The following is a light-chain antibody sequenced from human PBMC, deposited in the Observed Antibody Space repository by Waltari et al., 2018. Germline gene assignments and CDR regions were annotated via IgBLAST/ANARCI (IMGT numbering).Light chain of an antibody. V-gene: IGKV1-9*01. CDR3: QQLNSYPYT. J-gene: IGKJ2*01. Sequence: DIQLTQSPSFLSASVGDRVTITCRASQGISSYLVWYQQKPGKAPKVLIYAASTLQSGVPSGFSGSGSGTEFTLTISSLQPEDFATYYCQQLNSYPYTFGQGTKLEIK. CDR2: AAS. CDR1: QGISSY.